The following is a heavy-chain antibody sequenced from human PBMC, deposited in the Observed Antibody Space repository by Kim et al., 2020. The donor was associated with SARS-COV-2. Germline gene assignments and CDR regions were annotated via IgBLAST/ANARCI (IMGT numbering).Heavy chain of an antibody. CDR2: IKSKTDGGTT. D-gene: IGHD2-21*02. V-gene: IGHV3-15*01. CDR1: GFTFSNAW. J-gene: IGHJ4*02. Sequence: GGSLRLSCAASGFTFSNAWMSWVRQAPGKGLEWVGRIKSKTDGGTTDYAAPVKGRFTISRDDSKNTLYLQMNSLKTEDTAVYYCTTDLMVVVVTATDYPDCWGQGTLVTVSS. CDR3: TTDLMVVVVTATDYPDC.